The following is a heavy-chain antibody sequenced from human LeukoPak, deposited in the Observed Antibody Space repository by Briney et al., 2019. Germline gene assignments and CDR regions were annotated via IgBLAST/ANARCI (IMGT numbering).Heavy chain of an antibody. V-gene: IGHV3-30*02. CDR1: GFTFSSYG. J-gene: IGHJ4*02. CDR2: IRYDGSNK. Sequence: PGGSLRLSCAASGFTFSSYGMHWVRQAPGKGLEWVAFIRYDGSNKYYADSVKGRFTISRDNSKNTLYLQMNSLRAEDTAVYYCAKDFSPTLYSSSWGDYWGQGTLVTVSS. D-gene: IGHD6-13*01. CDR3: AKDFSPTLYSSSWGDY.